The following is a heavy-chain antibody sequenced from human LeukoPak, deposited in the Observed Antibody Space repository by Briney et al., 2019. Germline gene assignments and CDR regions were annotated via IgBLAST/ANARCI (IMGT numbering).Heavy chain of an antibody. CDR3: ARAMTYDSIGYYFDH. D-gene: IGHD3-22*01. V-gene: IGHV3-53*01. CDR1: GFIVSNKY. Sequence: GGSLRLSCAASGFIVSNKYMTWVRQAPGKGLEWVSLIYNDGRTYYADSVKGRFTISRDNAKNTLYLQMNSLRAEDTAVYYCARAMTYDSIGYYFDHWGQGTLVTVSS. J-gene: IGHJ4*02. CDR2: IYNDGRT.